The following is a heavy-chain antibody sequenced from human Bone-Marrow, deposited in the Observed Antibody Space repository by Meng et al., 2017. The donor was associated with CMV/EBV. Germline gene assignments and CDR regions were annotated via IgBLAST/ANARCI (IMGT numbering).Heavy chain of an antibody. CDR2: ISSSQKYK. D-gene: IGHD1-26*01. CDR1: GFTFSSFS. Sequence: GGSLRLSCAASGFTFSSFSMNWVRQAPGKGLEWLSSISSSQKYKHYADSVRGRFTISRDNSKNTLYLQMNSLRAEDAAVYYCAKELEVGATTMSFDYWGQGTLVNISS. V-gene: IGHV3-21*04. J-gene: IGHJ4*02. CDR3: AKELEVGATTMSFDY.